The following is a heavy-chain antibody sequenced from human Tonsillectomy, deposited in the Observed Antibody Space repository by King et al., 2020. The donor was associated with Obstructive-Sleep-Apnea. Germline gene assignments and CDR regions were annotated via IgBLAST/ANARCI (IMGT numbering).Heavy chain of an antibody. CDR1: GGSISSGGYY. Sequence: QLQESGPGLVKPSQTLSLTCTVSGGSISSGGYYWSWIRQHPGKGLEWIGYIYYSGSTYYNPSLKSRVTISVDTSKNQFSLKLSSVTAADTAVYYCAREDCRSTSCYVDYWGQGTLVTVSS. CDR3: AREDCRSTSCYVDY. J-gene: IGHJ4*02. CDR2: IYYSGST. D-gene: IGHD2-2*01. V-gene: IGHV4-31*03.